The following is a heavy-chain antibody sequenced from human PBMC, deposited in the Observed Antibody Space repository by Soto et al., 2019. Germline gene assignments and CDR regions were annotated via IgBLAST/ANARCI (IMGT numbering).Heavy chain of an antibody. Sequence: QVQLVQSGAEVRRPGASVKVSCKASGYTFTDYFLHWLRQAPGQGLEWMGWINPNDGDTNFAQRFQGRVTMTRDTSISTAYMDLSSLRSDDTAVYYCARGRGDSSTSWFDPWGQGTLVTVSS. CDR1: GYTFTDYF. D-gene: IGHD2-2*01. CDR3: ARGRGDSSTSWFDP. V-gene: IGHV1-2*02. CDR2: INPNDGDT. J-gene: IGHJ5*02.